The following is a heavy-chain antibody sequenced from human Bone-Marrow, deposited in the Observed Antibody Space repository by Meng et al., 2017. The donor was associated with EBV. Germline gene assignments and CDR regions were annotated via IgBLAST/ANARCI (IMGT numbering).Heavy chain of an antibody. J-gene: IGHJ4*02. Sequence: QVQLVESGGGVVQPGRSLRLPCEASGFTFSSYTMHWVRQAPGKGLEWVAVVSYDGSNKYYAESVKGRFTISRDNAKNTLYLQMSSLRGGDTAVYYCARDLPTPTTTFDYWGQGTLVTVSS. CDR2: VSYDGSNK. V-gene: IGHV3-30-3*01. CDR3: ARDLPTPTTTFDY. D-gene: IGHD1-7*01. CDR1: GFTFSSYT.